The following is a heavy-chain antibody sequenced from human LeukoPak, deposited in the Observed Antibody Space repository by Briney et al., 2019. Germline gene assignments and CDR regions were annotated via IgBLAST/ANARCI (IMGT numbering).Heavy chain of an antibody. Sequence: SETLSLTCSVSGGSISSYYWSWIRQAPGKGLEWIGYIYYTGATYYNPSLESRVTISIDTSKRQLSLELRSVTAADTAVYFCARDRRESYKPNDAFDIWGQGTMVTVSS. CDR2: IYYTGAT. J-gene: IGHJ3*02. V-gene: IGHV4-59*01. CDR1: GGSISSYY. D-gene: IGHD1-14*01. CDR3: ARDRRESYKPNDAFDI.